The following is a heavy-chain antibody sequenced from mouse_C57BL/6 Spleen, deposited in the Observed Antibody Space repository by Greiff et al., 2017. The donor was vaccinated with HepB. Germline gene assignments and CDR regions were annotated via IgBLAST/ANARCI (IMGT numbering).Heavy chain of an antibody. V-gene: IGHV1-64*01. CDR1: GYTFTSYW. CDR2: INPNSGST. CDR3: ARTAITTVVSTNWYFDV. Sequence: QVQLQQPGAELVKPGASVKLSCKASGYTFTSYWMHWVKQRPGQGLEWIGMINPNSGSTNYNEKFKSKATQTVDKSSSTAYMQHSSLTSEDSAVYYCARTAITTVVSTNWYFDVWGTGTTVTVSS. D-gene: IGHD1-1*01. J-gene: IGHJ1*03.